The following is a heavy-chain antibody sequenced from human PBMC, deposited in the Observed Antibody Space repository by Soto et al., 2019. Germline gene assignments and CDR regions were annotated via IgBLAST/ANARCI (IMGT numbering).Heavy chain of an antibody. J-gene: IGHJ4*02. CDR3: AKDRAGPRRDGYTAPFDY. Sequence: LRLSCAASGFHFRSYGMSWVRQAPGKGLEWVSGLSGSGGSTYYADSVKGRFTISRDISKNTLYLQMNSLRAEDTAVYYCAKDRAGPRRDGYTAPFDYWGQGTLVTVSS. V-gene: IGHV3-23*01. CDR2: LSGSGGST. D-gene: IGHD5-12*01. CDR1: GFHFRSYG.